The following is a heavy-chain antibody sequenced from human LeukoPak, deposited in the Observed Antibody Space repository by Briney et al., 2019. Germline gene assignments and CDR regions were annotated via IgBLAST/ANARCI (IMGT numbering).Heavy chain of an antibody. Sequence: ASVKVSCKASGYTFTIYGISWVRLAPGEGLEWMGWISAYNGNTNYAQKLQGRVTMTHDKSTSTAYMELRSLRYDDAAVYYCAREVLYVWGSYRYYGMDVWGQGTTVSVSS. J-gene: IGHJ6*02. V-gene: IGHV1-18*01. CDR2: ISAYNGNT. CDR1: GYTFTIYG. D-gene: IGHD3-16*02. CDR3: AREVLYVWGSYRYYGMDV.